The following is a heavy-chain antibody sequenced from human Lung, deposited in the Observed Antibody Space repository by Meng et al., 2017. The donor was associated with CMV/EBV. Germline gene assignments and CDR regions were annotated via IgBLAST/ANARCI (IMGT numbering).Heavy chain of an antibody. CDR2: ISSGSSYI. CDR3: ARGADGGYYGSGTSDNWFDP. CDR1: FSDYS. V-gene: IGHV3-21*01. D-gene: IGHD3-10*01. Sequence: FSDYSMNWVRKAPGKGLEWVSCISSGSSYIYYADSVKGRFTISRDNAKNSVYLQVNSLRAEDTAVYYCARGADGGYYGSGTSDNWFDPWGQGTLVTVSS. J-gene: IGHJ5*02.